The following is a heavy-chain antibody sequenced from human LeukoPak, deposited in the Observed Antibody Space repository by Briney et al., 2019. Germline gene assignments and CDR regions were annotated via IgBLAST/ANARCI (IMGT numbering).Heavy chain of an antibody. CDR2: INSAMTST. Sequence: GGSLRLSCAASGFTFSHYWMHWVRQAPGKGLVWVSRINSAMTSTDYADSVKGRFTISRDNAENTLYLQMNSLRAEDTAVYYCARDIAVAGNYFDYWGQGTLVTVSS. D-gene: IGHD6-19*01. J-gene: IGHJ4*02. V-gene: IGHV3-74*01. CDR3: ARDIAVAGNYFDY. CDR1: GFTFSHYW.